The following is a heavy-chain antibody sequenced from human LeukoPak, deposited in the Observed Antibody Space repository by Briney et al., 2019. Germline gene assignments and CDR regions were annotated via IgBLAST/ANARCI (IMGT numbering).Heavy chain of an antibody. Sequence: PSETLSLTCAVYGVSFSGYYWSWIRQPPGKGLEWIGEINHSGSTNYNPSLKSRVTISVDTSKNQFSLKLSSVTAADTAVYYCAREGGYLIKWFDPWGQGTLVTVSS. V-gene: IGHV4-34*01. J-gene: IGHJ5*02. CDR1: GVSFSGYY. D-gene: IGHD3-16*01. CDR3: AREGGYLIKWFDP. CDR2: INHSGST.